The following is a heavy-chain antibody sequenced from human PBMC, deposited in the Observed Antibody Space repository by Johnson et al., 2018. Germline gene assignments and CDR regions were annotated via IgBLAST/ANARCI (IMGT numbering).Heavy chain of an antibody. CDR1: GFTFSSYW. V-gene: IGHV3-74*01. CDR3: ARDALTNHFEYVWGSYRNDAFDI. J-gene: IGHJ3*02. Sequence: EVQLLESGGGLVQPGGSLRLSCAVPGFTFSSYWMHWVRQVSGKKGLEWVSRISWNSGSRGYVDSVKGRFTISRDYAKNSLYLQMNSLRAEDTAVYYCARDALTNHFEYVWGSYRNDAFDIWGQGTMVTVSS. D-gene: IGHD3-16*02. CDR2: ISWNSGSR.